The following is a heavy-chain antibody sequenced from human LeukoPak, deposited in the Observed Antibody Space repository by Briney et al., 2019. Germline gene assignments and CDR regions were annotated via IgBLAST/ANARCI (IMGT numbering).Heavy chain of an antibody. J-gene: IGHJ4*02. CDR2: INHSGST. CDR3: AREYYYGFLRGLDY. D-gene: IGHD3-10*01. Sequence: SETLSLTCAVYGGSFSGYYWSWIRQPPGKGLEWIGEINHSGSTNYNPSLKSRVTISVDTSKNQFSLKLSSVTAADTAVYYRAREYYYGFLRGLDYWGQGTLVTVSS. CDR1: GGSFSGYY. V-gene: IGHV4-34*01.